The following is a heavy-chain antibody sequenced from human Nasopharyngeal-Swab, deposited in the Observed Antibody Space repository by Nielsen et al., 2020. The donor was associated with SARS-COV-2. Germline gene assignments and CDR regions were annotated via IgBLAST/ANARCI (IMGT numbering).Heavy chain of an antibody. D-gene: IGHD1-26*01. Sequence: WVRHAPGQGLEWMGGIIPIFGTANYAQKFQGRVTITADESTSTAYMELSSLRSEDTAVYYCARDRIVGATSAFDPWGQGTLVTVSS. CDR2: IIPIFGTA. V-gene: IGHV1-69*01. J-gene: IGHJ5*02. CDR3: ARDRIVGATSAFDP.